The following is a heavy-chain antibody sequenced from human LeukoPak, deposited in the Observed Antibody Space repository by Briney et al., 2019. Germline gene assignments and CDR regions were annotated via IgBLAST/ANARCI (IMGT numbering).Heavy chain of an antibody. D-gene: IGHD6-6*01. CDR2: ISGGVGST. CDR3: AKKGGWAEYSSFSNWFDP. CDR1: GFTFSSYT. J-gene: IGHJ5*02. Sequence: GGSLRLSCAASGFTFSSYTMSWVRQAPGQGLEWVSTISGGVGSTSYADSVKGRFTISRDNSKNTLYLQMNTLRAEDTAVYYCAKKGGWAEYSSFSNWFDPWGQGTLVTVSS. V-gene: IGHV3-23*01.